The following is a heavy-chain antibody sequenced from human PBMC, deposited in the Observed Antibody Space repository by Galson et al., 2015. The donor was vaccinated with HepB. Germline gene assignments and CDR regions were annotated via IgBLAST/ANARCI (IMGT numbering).Heavy chain of an antibody. CDR2: IIPITSTA. D-gene: IGHD3-22*01. CDR3: ARFVTYHYDTRAYSDY. CDR1: GGSFSSYV. Sequence: SVKVSCKASGGSFSSYVMSWVRQAPGQGLEWMGGIIPITSTANYAQKFQGRVTFTADESTSTAYMELSSLRSDDTAIYNCARFVTYHYDTRAYSDYWGQGTLVTVSS. V-gene: IGHV1-69*13. J-gene: IGHJ4*02.